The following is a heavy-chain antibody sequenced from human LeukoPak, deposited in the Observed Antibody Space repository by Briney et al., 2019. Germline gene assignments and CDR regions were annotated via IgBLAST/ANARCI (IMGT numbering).Heavy chain of an antibody. D-gene: IGHD3-10*01. Sequence: PGGSLRLSCAASGFTFSSYAMSWVRQAPGKGLEWVSAISGSGGSTYYADSVKSRFTISRDNSKNTLYLQMNSLRAEDTAVYYCAKDTRGSGSYRSDYWGQGTLVTVSS. V-gene: IGHV3-23*01. J-gene: IGHJ4*02. CDR3: AKDTRGSGSYRSDY. CDR1: GFTFSSYA. CDR2: ISGSGGST.